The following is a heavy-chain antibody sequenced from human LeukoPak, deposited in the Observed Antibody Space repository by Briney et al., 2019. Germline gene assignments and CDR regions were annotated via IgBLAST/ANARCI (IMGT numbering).Heavy chain of an antibody. Sequence: GGSLTLSCAASGFTFNSYAMRWVRQAPGKVLERVSAISGSSRSTYYADSVKGWFTISRDNSKNTLYLQMNSLTAEDTAGYYCARGWGIAVAGTRYYYYYGMDVWGQGTTVTVSS. J-gene: IGHJ6*02. CDR1: GFTFNSYA. CDR2: ISGSSRST. D-gene: IGHD6-19*01. CDR3: ARGWGIAVAGTRYYYYYGMDV. V-gene: IGHV3-23*01.